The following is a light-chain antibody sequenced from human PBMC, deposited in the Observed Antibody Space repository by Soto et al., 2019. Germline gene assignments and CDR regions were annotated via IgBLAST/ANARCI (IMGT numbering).Light chain of an antibody. J-gene: IGKJ5*01. Sequence: DIQMTQSPSSVSASVGDRVTITCRGSQSISSWLAWYQQKPGTVPKLLIYAASNLQSGVPSRFSGSGAGTEFTLTISSLQPEDFGTYYCQQGDSFPITFGQGTRLEIK. CDR2: AAS. CDR3: QQGDSFPIT. V-gene: IGKV1-12*01. CDR1: QSISSW.